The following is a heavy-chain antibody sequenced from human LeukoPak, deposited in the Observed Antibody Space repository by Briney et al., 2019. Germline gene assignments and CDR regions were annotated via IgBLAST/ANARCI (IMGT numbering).Heavy chain of an antibody. CDR1: GFTFSRYG. Sequence: GMSLRLSCAASGFTFSRYGMHWVRQAPGKGLEWVAAIWYDGSNKYYADSVKGRFTISRDNSKNTLYLQMTSLRAEDTAVYYCSRIGSNLTAYANEFWGQGHLVTVSS. V-gene: IGHV3-33*01. J-gene: IGHJ4*02. CDR2: IWYDGSNK. D-gene: IGHD3-9*01. CDR3: SRIGSNLTAYANEF.